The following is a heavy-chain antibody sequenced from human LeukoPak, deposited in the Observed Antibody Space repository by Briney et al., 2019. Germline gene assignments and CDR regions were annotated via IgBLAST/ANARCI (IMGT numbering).Heavy chain of an antibody. J-gene: IGHJ4*02. V-gene: IGHV1-2*02. CDR2: INPNSGGT. D-gene: IGHD6-13*01. CDR3: ARSKQPARVGDY. CDR1: GYSFINNG. Sequence: ASVKVSCKASGYSFINNGINWVRQAPGQGLEWMGWINPNSGGTNYAQKFQGRVTMTRDTSISTAYMELSRLRSDDTAVYYCARSKQPARVGDYWGQGTLVTVSS.